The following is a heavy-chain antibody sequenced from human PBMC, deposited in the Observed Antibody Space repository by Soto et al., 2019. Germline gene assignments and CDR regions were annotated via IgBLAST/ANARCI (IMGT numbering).Heavy chain of an antibody. CDR2: MNPNSGNT. V-gene: IGHV1-8*01. CDR3: ASNGPTIFGVVISPYGMDV. J-gene: IGHJ6*02. CDR1: GYTFTSYD. Sequence: ASVKVSCKASGYTFTSYDINWVRQATGQGLEWMGWMNPNSGNTGYAQKFQGRVTMTRNTSISTAYMELSSLRSEDTAAYYCASNGPTIFGVVISPYGMDVWGQGTTVTVSS. D-gene: IGHD3-3*01.